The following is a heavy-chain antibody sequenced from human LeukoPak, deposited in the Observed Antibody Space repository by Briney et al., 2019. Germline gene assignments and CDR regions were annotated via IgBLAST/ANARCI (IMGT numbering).Heavy chain of an antibody. CDR2: IIPIFGTA. D-gene: IGHD2-21*02. V-gene: IGHV1-69*06. J-gene: IGHJ5*02. CDR3: ARFADCGGVCYPNWFDP. CDR1: GGTFSSYA. Sequence: SVKVSCKASGGTFSSYAISWVRQAPGQGLEWMGGIIPIFGTANYAQKFQGRVTITADKSTSTAYTELSSLRSEDTAVYYCARFADCGGVCYPNWFDPWGQGTLVTVSS.